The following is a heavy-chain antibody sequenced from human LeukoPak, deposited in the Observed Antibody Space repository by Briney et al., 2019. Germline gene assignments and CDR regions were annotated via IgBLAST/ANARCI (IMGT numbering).Heavy chain of an antibody. V-gene: IGHV3-30*18. J-gene: IGHJ4*02. D-gene: IGHD3-3*01. CDR3: AKDEKFWSGSFDY. Sequence: GGSLRLSCAASGFTLSSYGMHWVRQAPGKGLEWVAVISYDGSNKYYADSVKGRFTISRDNSKNTLYLQMNSLRAEDTAVYYCAKDEKFWSGSFDYWGQGTLVTVSS. CDR2: ISYDGSNK. CDR1: GFTLSSYG.